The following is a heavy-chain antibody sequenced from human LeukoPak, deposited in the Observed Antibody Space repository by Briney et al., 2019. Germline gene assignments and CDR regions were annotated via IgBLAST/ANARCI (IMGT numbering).Heavy chain of an antibody. J-gene: IGHJ4*02. D-gene: IGHD4-17*01. CDR2: IYYSGST. Sequence: PSETLSLTCTVSGGSISSYYWSWIRQPPEKGLEWIGYIYYSGSTNYNPSLKSRVTISVDTSKNQFSLKLSSVTAADTAVYYCARMNGAYFDYWGQGTLVTVSS. V-gene: IGHV4-59*01. CDR1: GGSISSYY. CDR3: ARMNGAYFDY.